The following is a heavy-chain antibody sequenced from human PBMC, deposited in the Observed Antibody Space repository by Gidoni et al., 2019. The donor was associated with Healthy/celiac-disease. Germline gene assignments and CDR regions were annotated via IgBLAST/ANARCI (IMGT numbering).Heavy chain of an antibody. CDR1: GFTFSSYS. V-gene: IGHV3-21*01. CDR2: ISSSSSYI. D-gene: IGHD3-9*01. J-gene: IGHJ4*02. Sequence: EVQLVESGGGLVKPGWSLRLSCAASGFTFSSYSLNWVRQAPGKGLEGVSSISSSSSYIYYADSVKGRFTISRDNAKNSLYLQMNSLRAEDTAVYYCARGGFETYYDILTGYPPLYYWGQGTLVTVSS. CDR3: ARGGFETYYDILTGYPPLYY.